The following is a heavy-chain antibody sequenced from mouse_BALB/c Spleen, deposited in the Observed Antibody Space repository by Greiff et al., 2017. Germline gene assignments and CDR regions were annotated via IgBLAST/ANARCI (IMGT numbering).Heavy chain of an antibody. V-gene: IGHV2-9*02. CDR1: GFSLTSYG. CDR3: ARDYYYGSSHYYYAMDY. D-gene: IGHD1-1*01. J-gene: IGHJ4*01. Sequence: VKVVESGPGLVAPSQSLSITCTVSGFSLTSYGVHWVRQPPGKGLEWLGVIWAGGSTNYNSALMSRLSISKDNSKSQVFLKMNSLQTDDTAMYYCARDYYYGSSHYYYAMDYWGQGTSVTVSS. CDR2: IWAGGST.